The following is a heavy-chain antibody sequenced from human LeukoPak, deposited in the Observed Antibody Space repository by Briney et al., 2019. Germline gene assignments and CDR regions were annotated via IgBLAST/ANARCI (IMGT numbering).Heavy chain of an antibody. D-gene: IGHD5-24*01. V-gene: IGHV4-59*01. CDR2: ISYNGYT. Sequence: SETLSLTCAVSGGSISTYYWSWIRQPPGKGLEWIGYISYNGYTNYNPSLKSRVTISLDTSRNQFSLKLSSVTAADTAVYYCARHANGYDAFDIWGQGTMVSVSS. J-gene: IGHJ3*02. CDR3: ARHANGYDAFDI. CDR1: GGSISTYY.